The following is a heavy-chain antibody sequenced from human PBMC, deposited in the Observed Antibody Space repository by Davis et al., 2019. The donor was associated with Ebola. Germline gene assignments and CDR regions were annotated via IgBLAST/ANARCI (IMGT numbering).Heavy chain of an antibody. CDR3: ARDYSDDLYYYYYMDV. CDR2: ISSSGSTI. V-gene: IGHV3-48*03. J-gene: IGHJ6*03. D-gene: IGHD4-11*01. CDR1: GSTFSSYE. Sequence: GGSLRLSCAASGSTFSSYEMNWVRQAPGKGLEWVSYISSSGSTIYYADSVKGRFTISRDNAKNSVYLQMNSLRAEDTAVYYCARDYSDDLYYYYYMDVWGKGTTVTVSS.